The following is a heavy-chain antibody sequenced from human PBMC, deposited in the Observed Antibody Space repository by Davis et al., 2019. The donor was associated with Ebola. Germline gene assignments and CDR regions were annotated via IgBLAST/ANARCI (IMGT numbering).Heavy chain of an antibody. CDR1: RYSFTSYW. D-gene: IGHD1-26*01. V-gene: IGHV5-51*01. Sequence: KVSCKGSRYSFTSYWIGWVRQMPGKGLEWMGIIYPGDSDTRYSPSFQGQVTISADKSISTAYLQWSSLKASDTAMYYCARHRTAGGATGTDFDYWGQGTLVTVSS. J-gene: IGHJ4*02. CDR2: IYPGDSDT. CDR3: ARHRTAGGATGTDFDY.